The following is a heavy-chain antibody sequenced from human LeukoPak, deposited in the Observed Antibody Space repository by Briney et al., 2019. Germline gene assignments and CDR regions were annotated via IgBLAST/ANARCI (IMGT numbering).Heavy chain of an antibody. CDR2: IKSDGSST. V-gene: IGHV3-74*01. CDR3: VRDNRSYNFDY. Sequence: GGSLRLSCAASGFTFSRYWMHWVRQAPGKGLVWVSCIKSDGSSTIIADSAKGRFTISRDNAKNTVYLQMNSLRAEDTAVYYCVRDNRSYNFDYWGQGTLVTVSP. CDR1: GFTFSRYW. J-gene: IGHJ4*02. D-gene: IGHD1-26*01.